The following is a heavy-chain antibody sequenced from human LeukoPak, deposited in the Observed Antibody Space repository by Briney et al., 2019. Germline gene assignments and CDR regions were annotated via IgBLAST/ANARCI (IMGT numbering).Heavy chain of an antibody. Sequence: PSETLSLTCTVSGGSISNDHWSWIRQPPGKGLEWIGYIYYSRSPNYNPSLKSRVTISVDTSKRQFSLKLSSVTAADTAVYYCARHPPALHGMDVWGQGTSVTVSS. J-gene: IGHJ6*02. CDR3: ARHPPALHGMDV. CDR1: GGSISNDH. CDR2: IYYSRSP. V-gene: IGHV4-59*08.